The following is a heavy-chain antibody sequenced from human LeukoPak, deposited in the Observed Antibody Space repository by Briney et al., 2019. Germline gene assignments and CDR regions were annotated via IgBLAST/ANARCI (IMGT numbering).Heavy chain of an antibody. CDR3: TTEAPPACSGGSCYLSGY. V-gene: IGHV3-15*01. J-gene: IGHJ4*02. CDR2: IKSKTDGGTT. Sequence: PGGSLRLSCAASGFTFSDYYMSWIRQAPGKGLEWVGRIKSKTDGGTTDYAAPVKGRFTISRDDSKNTLYLQMNSLKTEDTAVYYCTTEAPPACSGGSCYLSGYWGQGTLVTISS. CDR1: GFTFSDYY. D-gene: IGHD2-15*01.